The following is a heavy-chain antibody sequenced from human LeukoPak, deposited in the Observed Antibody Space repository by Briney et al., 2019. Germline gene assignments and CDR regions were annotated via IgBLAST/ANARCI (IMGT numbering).Heavy chain of an antibody. V-gene: IGHV5-51*01. CDR1: GYSFTSYW. CDR2: IYPGDSDT. D-gene: IGHD3-9*01. J-gene: IGHJ4*02. Sequence: GESLKISCKGSGYSFTSYWIGWVRQMPGKGLEWMGIIYPGDSDTRYSPSFQGQVTISADKSISTAYLQWSSLKASDTAMFYCASSGNDILTAYDYWGQGTLVTVSS. CDR3: ASSGNDILTAYDY.